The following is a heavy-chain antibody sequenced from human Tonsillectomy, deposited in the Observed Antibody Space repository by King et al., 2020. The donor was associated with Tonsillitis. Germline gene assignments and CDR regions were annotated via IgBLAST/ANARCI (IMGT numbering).Heavy chain of an antibody. CDR2: IYYSGST. Sequence: VQLQESGPGLVKPSETLSLTCSVSGGSISSYYWSWIRQPPGKGLEWIGYIYYSGSTNYNPSLKTRFTISVTTSRNQFSLKLSSVTAADTAVYYCARGIMGASDAFDIWGQGTMVTVSS. CDR1: GGSISSYY. CDR3: ARGIMGASDAFDI. D-gene: IGHD1-26*01. V-gene: IGHV4-59*01. J-gene: IGHJ3*02.